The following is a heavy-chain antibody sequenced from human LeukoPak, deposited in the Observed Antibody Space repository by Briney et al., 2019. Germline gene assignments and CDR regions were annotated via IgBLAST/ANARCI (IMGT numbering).Heavy chain of an antibody. Sequence: SGTLSLTCAVSGGSISSSNWWSWVRQPPGKGLEWIGEIYHSGSTNYNPSLKSRVTISVDKSKNQFSLKLSSVTAADTAVYYCARDRLFGELWDGNWFDPWGQGTLVTVSS. J-gene: IGHJ5*02. V-gene: IGHV4-4*02. D-gene: IGHD3-10*02. CDR3: ARDRLFGELWDGNWFDP. CDR2: IYHSGST. CDR1: GGSISSSNW.